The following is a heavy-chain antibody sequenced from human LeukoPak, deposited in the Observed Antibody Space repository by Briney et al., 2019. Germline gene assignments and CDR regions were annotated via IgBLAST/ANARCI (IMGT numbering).Heavy chain of an antibody. V-gene: IGHV3-15*01. CDR1: GFSFTNTW. D-gene: IGHD3-10*01. CDR2: VKSKADDSTT. CDR3: ATEGGSGSYYGDDAFDM. J-gene: IGHJ3*02. Sequence: KAGGSLRLSCAASGFSFTNTWMSWVRQAPGKGLEWVGRVKSKADDSTTDYGGAVQDRFTISRDDSKNTLSLQMNSLKTEDTAVYYCATEGGSGSYYGDDAFDMWGQGTMVTVSS.